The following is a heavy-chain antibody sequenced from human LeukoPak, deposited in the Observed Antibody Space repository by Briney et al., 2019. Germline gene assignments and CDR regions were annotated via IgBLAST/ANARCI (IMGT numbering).Heavy chain of an antibody. V-gene: IGHV3-30-3*02. CDR2: ISDSGNDA. D-gene: IGHD3-16*01. CDR1: GVISKSYS. Sequence: AGSPRPSSEASGVISKSYSMHWGRRTPGRRGKGLAVISDSGNDADYADSVKGRFTISRDNSKKSLYLEMNSLRIEDTAVYVCAKWMLTYYYLDVSGEGTTVIVSS. CDR3: AKWMLTYYYLDV. J-gene: IGHJ6*03.